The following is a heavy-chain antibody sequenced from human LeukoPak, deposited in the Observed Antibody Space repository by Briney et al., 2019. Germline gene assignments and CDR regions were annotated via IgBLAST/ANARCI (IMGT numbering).Heavy chain of an antibody. Sequence: AGSLRLSCEASGFTFSAYAMHWVRQAPGKGLEWVAIISFDASSKYYADSVKGRFTISRDNSKNTLYLQMNSLRAEDTAVYYCARDQTLVVFSDWGQGTLVTVSS. D-gene: IGHD2-15*01. J-gene: IGHJ4*02. CDR1: GFTFSAYA. CDR2: ISFDASSK. CDR3: ARDQTLVVFSD. V-gene: IGHV3-33*05.